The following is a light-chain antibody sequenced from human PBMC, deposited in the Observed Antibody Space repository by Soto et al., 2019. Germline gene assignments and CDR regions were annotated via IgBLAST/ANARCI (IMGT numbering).Light chain of an antibody. CDR2: KAS. Sequence: DIQMTQSPSTLSASVGDRVTITCRASQSISSWLAWYQQKPGKAPKILIYKASSLESGVPSRFSGSGSGTEFTLTISSLQPADFATYYCQQYDNYPYTFGQGSKLEIK. CDR1: QSISSW. J-gene: IGKJ2*01. CDR3: QQYDNYPYT. V-gene: IGKV1-5*03.